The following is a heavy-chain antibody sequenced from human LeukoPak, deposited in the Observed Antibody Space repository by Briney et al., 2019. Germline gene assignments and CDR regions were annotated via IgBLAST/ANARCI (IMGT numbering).Heavy chain of an antibody. CDR1: GGSISSGDYY. CDR3: ARAQPGSSWYGGFDY. J-gene: IGHJ4*02. D-gene: IGHD6-13*01. CDR2: IHYSGST. Sequence: PSETLSLTCTVSGGSISSGDYYWSWIRQPPGKGLEWIGYIHYSGSTYYNPSLKSRVTISVDTSKNQFSLKLSSVTAADTAVYYCARAQPGSSWYGGFDYWGQGTLVTVSS. V-gene: IGHV4-30-4*08.